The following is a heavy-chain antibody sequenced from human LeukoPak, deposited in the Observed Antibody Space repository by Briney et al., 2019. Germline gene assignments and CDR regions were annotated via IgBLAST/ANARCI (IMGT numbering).Heavy chain of an antibody. D-gene: IGHD3-22*01. CDR1: GGSISSSSYY. Sequence: SETLSLTCTVSGGSISSSSYYWGWIRQPPGKGLEWFGSIYYSGSTYYNPSLKSRLTISVDTSKNQFSLKLSSVTAADTAVYYCARDVDNYYDSSGYSGWFDPWGQGTLVTVSS. CDR3: ARDVDNYYDSSGYSGWFDP. V-gene: IGHV4-39*07. CDR2: IYYSGST. J-gene: IGHJ5*02.